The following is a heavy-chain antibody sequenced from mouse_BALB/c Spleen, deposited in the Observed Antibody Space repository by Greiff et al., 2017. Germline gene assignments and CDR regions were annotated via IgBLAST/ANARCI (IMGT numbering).Heavy chain of an antibody. J-gene: IGHJ1*01. CDR1: GFTFSSFG. Sequence: EVQLVESGGGLVQPGGSRKLSCAASGFTFSSFGMHWVRQAPEKGLEWVAYISSGSSTIYYADTVKGRFTISRDNPKNTLFLQMTSLRSEDTAMYYCARSLITTVGDWYFDVWGAGTTVTVSS. D-gene: IGHD1-1*01. V-gene: IGHV5-17*02. CDR3: ARSLITTVGDWYFDV. CDR2: ISSGSSTI.